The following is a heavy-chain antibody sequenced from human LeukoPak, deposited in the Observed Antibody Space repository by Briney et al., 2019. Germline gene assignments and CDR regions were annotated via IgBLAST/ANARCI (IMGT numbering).Heavy chain of an antibody. J-gene: IGHJ4*01. CDR1: GFTFSTYT. CDR2: VNGGGNT. V-gene: IGHV3-23*01. D-gene: IGHD4-17*01. Sequence: GGSLRLSCAASGFTFSTYTLSWVRQAPGKGLEWVSAVNGGGNTWYAGSVKGRFTISRDNSKNTLYLQMNSLRAEDTAIYYCAKERQAGDYFTSDYWGLEPWSPSPQ. CDR3: AKERQAGDYFTSDY.